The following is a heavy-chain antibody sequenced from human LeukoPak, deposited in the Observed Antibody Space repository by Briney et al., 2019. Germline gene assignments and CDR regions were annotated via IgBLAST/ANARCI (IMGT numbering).Heavy chain of an antibody. Sequence: PGGSLRLSCATSGFTFNDYSINWVRQAPGKGLEWVSYISDDSRNIYYADSVKGRFTISRDTAKNSVSLQMNRLRVEDTAVYFCARDLEPDAFDIWGQGTMVTVSS. D-gene: IGHD1-1*01. CDR3: ARDLEPDAFDI. CDR2: ISDDSRNI. CDR1: GFTFNDYS. V-gene: IGHV3-48*01. J-gene: IGHJ3*02.